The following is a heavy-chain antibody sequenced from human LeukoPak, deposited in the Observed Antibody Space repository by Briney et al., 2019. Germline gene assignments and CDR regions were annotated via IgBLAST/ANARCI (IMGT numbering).Heavy chain of an antibody. D-gene: IGHD1-26*01. J-gene: IGHJ4*02. Sequence: GGSLRLSCAASGFTFSSYAMSWVRQAXGXXLEWVSAISGSGGSTYYADSVKGRFTISRDNSKNTLYLQMNSLRAEDTAVYYCAKDSGSYYGYWGQGTLVTVSS. CDR3: AKDSGSYYGY. V-gene: IGHV3-23*01. CDR1: GFTFSSYA. CDR2: ISGSGGST.